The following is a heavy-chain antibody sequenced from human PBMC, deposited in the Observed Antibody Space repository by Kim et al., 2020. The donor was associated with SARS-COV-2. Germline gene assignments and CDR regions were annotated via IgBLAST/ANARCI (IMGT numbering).Heavy chain of an antibody. V-gene: IGHV4-38-2*02. D-gene: IGHD6-19*01. CDR3: ARELIAVAGGDY. Sequence: SETLSLTCTVSGYSIISGYYWGWIRQPPGKGLEWIGTIYHSGSTYYNPSLKSRVTISVDTSKNQFSLKLSSVTAADTAVYYCARELIAVAGGDYWGQGTLVTVSS. J-gene: IGHJ4*02. CDR1: GYSIISGYY. CDR2: IYHSGST.